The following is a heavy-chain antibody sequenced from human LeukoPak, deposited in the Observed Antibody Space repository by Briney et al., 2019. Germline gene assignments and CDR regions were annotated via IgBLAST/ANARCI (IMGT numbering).Heavy chain of an antibody. V-gene: IGHV3-7*01. J-gene: IGHJ3*02. Sequence: PGGSLRLSCAASGFTFSNYWMSWVRQAPGKGLEWVANINQDGSEKYYVDSVKGRFTISRDNAKKSLYLQLNSLRAEDTAVYYCARYCSSTTCHDAFDIWGQGTTVTVSS. CDR1: GFTFSNYW. CDR2: INQDGSEK. D-gene: IGHD2-2*01. CDR3: ARYCSSTTCHDAFDI.